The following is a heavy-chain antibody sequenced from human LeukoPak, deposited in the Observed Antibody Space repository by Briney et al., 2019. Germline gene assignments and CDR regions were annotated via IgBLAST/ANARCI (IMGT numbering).Heavy chain of an antibody. CDR3: ARDGRAAAGTWDDAFDI. D-gene: IGHD6-13*01. J-gene: IGHJ3*02. CDR2: INPSGGST. Sequence: ASVKVSCKASGYTFTNYDINWVRQATGQGLEWMGIINPSGGSTSYAQKFQGRVTMTRDMSTSTVYMELSSLRSEDTAVYYCARDGRAAAGTWDDAFDIWGQGTMVTVSS. CDR1: GYTFTNYD. V-gene: IGHV1-46*01.